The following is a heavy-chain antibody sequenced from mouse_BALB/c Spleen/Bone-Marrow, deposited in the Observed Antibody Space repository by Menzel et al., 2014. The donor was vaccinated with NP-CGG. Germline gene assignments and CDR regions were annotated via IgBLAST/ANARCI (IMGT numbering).Heavy chain of an antibody. CDR3: ARGIYYDSTWFAY. CDR2: ISTYSGNT. V-gene: IGHV1-67*01. D-gene: IGHD2-4*01. J-gene: IGHJ3*01. Sequence: VKLMESGPELVRPGVSVKISCKGSGYTFTDYAMHWVKQSHAKSLEWIGVISTYSGNTNYNQKFKGKATMTVDKSSSTAYMELARLTSEDSALYYCARGIYYDSTWFAYWGQGTLVTVSA. CDR1: GYTFTDYA.